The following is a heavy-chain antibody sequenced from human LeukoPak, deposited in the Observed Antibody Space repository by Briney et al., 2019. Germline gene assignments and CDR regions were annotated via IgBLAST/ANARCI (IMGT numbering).Heavy chain of an antibody. J-gene: IGHJ6*03. CDR1: GYNFTNYW. Sequence: GESLKISCKGSGYNFTNYWIGWVRQMPGKGLEWMGIIYPGDSDTRYSPSFQGQVTISADKSISTAYLQWSSLKASDTAMYYCARGGYGDYGGYYYYYMDVWGKGTTVTVSS. V-gene: IGHV5-51*01. CDR3: ARGGYGDYGGYYYYYMDV. CDR2: IYPGDSDT. D-gene: IGHD4-17*01.